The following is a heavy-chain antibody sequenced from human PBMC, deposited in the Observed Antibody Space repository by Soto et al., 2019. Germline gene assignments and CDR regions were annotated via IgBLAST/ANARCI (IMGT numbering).Heavy chain of an antibody. CDR2: IIPILGIA. CDR1: GGTFSSYT. J-gene: IGHJ4*02. D-gene: IGHD6-19*01. Sequence: QVQLVQSGAAVKKPGSSVKVSCKASGGTFSSYTISWVRQAPGQGLEWMGRIIPILGIANYAQKFQGRVTITADKSTSTAYMELSSPRSEDTAVYYCARTPTVAGSSFDYWGQGTLVTVSS. V-gene: IGHV1-69*02. CDR3: ARTPTVAGSSFDY.